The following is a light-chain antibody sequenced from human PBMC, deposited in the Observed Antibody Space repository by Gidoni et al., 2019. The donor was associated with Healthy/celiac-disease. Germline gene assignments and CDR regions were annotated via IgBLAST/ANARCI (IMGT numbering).Light chain of an antibody. CDR3: RLYNIWPPSWT. CDR1: QSVSSN. CDR2: GAS. J-gene: IGKJ1*01. Sequence: EIVMTQSPATLCVSPGERATLCCRPSQSVSSNLAWYQQKPGQPPRLLIYGASSRATGIPPSFCGSGSAAEFTLTISSLQSDDFAVFYCRLYNIWPPSWTFGQGTKVEIK. V-gene: IGKV3-15*01.